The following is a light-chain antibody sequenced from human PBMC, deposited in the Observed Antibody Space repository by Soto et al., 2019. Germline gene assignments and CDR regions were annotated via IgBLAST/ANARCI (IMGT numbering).Light chain of an antibody. CDR2: GAS. CDR1: QSVSSSY. Sequence: EIVLTQSPVTLSLSPGERATLSFSASQSVSSSYLAWYQQKPGQPPRLLIYGASSRATGIPDRFSGSGSGTDFTLTISRLEPEDFAVFYCQHYDSLPITFGQGTRLEIK. CDR3: QHYDSLPIT. V-gene: IGKV3-20*01. J-gene: IGKJ5*01.